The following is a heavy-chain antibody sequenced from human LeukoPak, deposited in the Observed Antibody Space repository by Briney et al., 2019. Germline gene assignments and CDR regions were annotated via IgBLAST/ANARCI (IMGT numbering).Heavy chain of an antibody. CDR3: ARLGSGLNDADY. D-gene: IGHD6-19*01. CDR2: INQEGSEK. V-gene: IGHV3-7*01. J-gene: IGHJ4*02. Sequence: GGSLRLSCAASGFTFSDYWMSWVRQAPGKGLEWVANINQEGSEKYYEDSVKGRFTISRDNSKSTLFLQMNSLRGEDTAVYLCARLGSGLNDADYWGQGAAVTVSS. CDR1: GFTFSDYW.